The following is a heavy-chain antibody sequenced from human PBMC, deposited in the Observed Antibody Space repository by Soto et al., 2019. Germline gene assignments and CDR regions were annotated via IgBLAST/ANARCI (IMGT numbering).Heavy chain of an antibody. CDR1: GFTFTSSA. CDR2: IVVGSGNT. J-gene: IGHJ6*02. D-gene: IGHD3-3*01. V-gene: IGHV1-58*01. CDR3: AADTSASGSPYEYYYGMDV. Sequence: ASVKVSCKASGFTFTSSAVQRVRQARGQRLEWIGWIVVGSGNTNYAQKFQERVTITRDMSTSTAYMELSSLRSEDTAVYYCAADTSASGSPYEYYYGMDVWGQGTSVAVS.